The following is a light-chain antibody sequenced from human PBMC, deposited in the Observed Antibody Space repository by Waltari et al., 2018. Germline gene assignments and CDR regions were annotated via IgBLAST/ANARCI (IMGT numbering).Light chain of an antibody. J-gene: IGKJ1*01. V-gene: IGKV1D-16*01. CDR2: AAS. Sequence: DIQMTQSPSSLSASVGDKVTITCHASQGIGSWLGWYQQKPGKAPKPLIYAASSLQSGVPSRFSGSGSGTDYTLTISSLQPEDFATYYCQQYDDLPWTFGQGTKVEIK. CDR1: QGIGSW. CDR3: QQYDDLPWT.